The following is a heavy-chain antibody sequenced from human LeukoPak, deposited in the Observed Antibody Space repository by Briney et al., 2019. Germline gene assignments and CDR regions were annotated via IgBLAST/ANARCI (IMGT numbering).Heavy chain of an antibody. CDR3: ARHTKYSGPFDY. Sequence: SETLSLTCTVSGGSLSSSSYYWGWIRQPPGKGLEWIGSIYYSGSTYYNPSLKSRVTISVDTSKNQFSLKLSSVTAADTAVYYCARHTKYSGPFDYWGQGTLVTVSS. J-gene: IGHJ4*02. V-gene: IGHV4-39*01. CDR2: IYYSGST. D-gene: IGHD5-12*01. CDR1: GGSLSSSSYY.